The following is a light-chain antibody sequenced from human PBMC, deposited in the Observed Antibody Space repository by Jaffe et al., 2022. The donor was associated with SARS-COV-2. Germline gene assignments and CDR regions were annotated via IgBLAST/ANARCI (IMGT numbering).Light chain of an antibody. V-gene: IGLV1-40*01. J-gene: IGLJ3*02. CDR1: RSNIGAGYN. CDR2: ANT. Sequence: QSVLTQPPSVSGAPGQRVTISCTGSRSNIGAGYNVHWYQQLPGTAPKLLIYANTNRPSGVPDRFSGSKSGTSASLAITGLQAEDEADYYCQSYDSLSASGVFGGGTKLTVL. CDR3: QSYDSLSASGV.